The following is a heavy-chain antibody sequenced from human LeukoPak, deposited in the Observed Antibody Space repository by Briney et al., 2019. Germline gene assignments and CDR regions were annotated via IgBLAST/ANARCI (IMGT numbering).Heavy chain of an antibody. D-gene: IGHD6-13*01. CDR3: ARGGGIAGDY. CDR1: GGSISSYY. V-gene: IGHV4-59*01. Sequence: SETLSLTCTVSGGSISSYYWSWIRQPPGKGLEWIGYIYYSGSTNYNPSLKSRVTISVDTSKNQFSLKLSSVTAADTAVYYCARGGGIAGDYWGQGTLVTVSS. J-gene: IGHJ4*02. CDR2: IYYSGST.